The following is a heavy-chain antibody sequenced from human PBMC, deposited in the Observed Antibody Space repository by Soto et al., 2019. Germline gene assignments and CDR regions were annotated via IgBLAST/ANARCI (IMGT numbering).Heavy chain of an antibody. V-gene: IGHV4-30-2*01. CDR1: GGSISSGGYS. D-gene: IGHD2-2*01. CDR3: PRVPDR. Sequence: PSETLSLTCAVSGGSISSGGYSWSWIRQPPGKGLEWIGYIYHSGSTYYNPSLKSRVTISVDRSKNQFSLKLSSATAADTAVYYCPRVPDRWGQGSLVTVSS. CDR2: IYHSGST. J-gene: IGHJ5*02.